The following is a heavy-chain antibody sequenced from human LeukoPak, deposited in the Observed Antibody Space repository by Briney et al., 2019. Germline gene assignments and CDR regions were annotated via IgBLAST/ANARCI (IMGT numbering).Heavy chain of an antibody. CDR2: IKEDGSEK. J-gene: IGHJ4*02. CDR1: GFSFSSHW. V-gene: IGHV3-7*01. D-gene: IGHD2-15*01. Sequence: PGGSLRLSCVVSGFSFSSHWMSWVRQAPGKGLEWVANIKEDGSEKYYADSVKGRFTISRDNSKNTLSLQMNSLRTEDTAVYYCAKGSSPSCTGGSCFLADYWGQGTLVTVSS. CDR3: AKGSSPSCTGGSCFLADY.